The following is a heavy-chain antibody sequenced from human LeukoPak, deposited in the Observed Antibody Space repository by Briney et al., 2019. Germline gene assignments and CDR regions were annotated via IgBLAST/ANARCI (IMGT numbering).Heavy chain of an antibody. D-gene: IGHD3-22*01. CDR1: GGTFSSYA. CDR3: ARYYHDGSGYYRGAFDI. V-gene: IGHV1-18*01. CDR2: ISAYNGNT. J-gene: IGHJ3*02. Sequence: ASVKVSCKASGGTFSSYAISWVRQAPGQGLEWMGWISAYNGNTNYAPKLQGRVTMTTDTSTTTAYMELRSLRSDDTAVYYCARYYHDGSGYYRGAFDIWGQGTLVTVSS.